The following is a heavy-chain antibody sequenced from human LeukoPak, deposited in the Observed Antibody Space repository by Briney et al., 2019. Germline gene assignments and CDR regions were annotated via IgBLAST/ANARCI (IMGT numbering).Heavy chain of an antibody. D-gene: IGHD3-22*01. J-gene: IGHJ4*02. V-gene: IGHV1-69*05. CDR1: GGTFRSYA. Sequence: SVKVSCKASGGTFRSYAISWVRQAPGQGLEWMGRIIPIFGTANYAQKFQGRVTITTDESTSTAYMELSSLRSEDTAVYYCASGYYYDSSGYYWGQGTLVTVSS. CDR3: ASGYYYDSSGYY. CDR2: IIPIFGTA.